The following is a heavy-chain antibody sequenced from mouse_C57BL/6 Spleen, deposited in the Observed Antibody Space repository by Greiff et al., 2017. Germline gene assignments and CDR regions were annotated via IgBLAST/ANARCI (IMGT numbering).Heavy chain of an antibody. D-gene: IGHD1-1*01. V-gene: IGHV14-2*01. CDR2: IDPEDGET. CDR1: GFNIKDYY. Sequence: EVQVVESGAELVKPGASVKLSCTASGFNIKDYYMHWVKQRTEQGLEWIGRIDPEDGETKYASKFQGKATITADTSSNTAYLQLSSLTSDDTAVYYCASGIYYYGSHWGQGTTLTVSS. CDR3: ASGIYYYGSH. J-gene: IGHJ2*01.